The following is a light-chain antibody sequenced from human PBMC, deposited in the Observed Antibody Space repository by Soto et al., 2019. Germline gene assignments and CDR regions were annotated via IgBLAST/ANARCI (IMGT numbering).Light chain of an antibody. Sequence: QSLLTQPPSVSGAPRQRVTVSCTGSSSNIGAGYDVHWYQHLPGTAPKLLIYGNNNRPSGVPDRFSGSKSGTSASLAITGLQAEDEADYYCQSYDSSLSGYVFGTGTKVTV. CDR3: QSYDSSLSGYV. CDR2: GNN. CDR1: SSNIGAGYD. V-gene: IGLV1-40*01. J-gene: IGLJ1*01.